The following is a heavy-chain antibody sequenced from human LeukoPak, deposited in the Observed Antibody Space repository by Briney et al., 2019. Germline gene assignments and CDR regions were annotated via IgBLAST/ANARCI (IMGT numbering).Heavy chain of an antibody. Sequence: PGGSLRLSCAASGFTFSSYAMHWVRQAPGKGLEWVAVISYDGSNKYYADSVKGRFTISRDNSKNTLYLQMNSLRAEDTAVYYCARGGGVAGTGIAFDIWGQGTMVTVSS. V-gene: IGHV3-30-3*01. J-gene: IGHJ3*02. CDR3: ARGGGVAGTGIAFDI. D-gene: IGHD6-19*01. CDR1: GFTFSSYA. CDR2: ISYDGSNK.